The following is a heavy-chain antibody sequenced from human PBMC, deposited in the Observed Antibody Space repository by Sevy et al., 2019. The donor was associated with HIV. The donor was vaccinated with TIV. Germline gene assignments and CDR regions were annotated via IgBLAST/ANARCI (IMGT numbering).Heavy chain of an antibody. D-gene: IGHD3-3*01. J-gene: IGHJ4*02. CDR2: VYHSGTT. V-gene: IGHV4-4*02. Sequence: SETLSLTCSVSGASISRSYWWTWVRQSPGKGLEWIGEVYHSGTTNYNPSLKSRVSISVDTSKNQFSLKLTSVTAADTAIYFCARKHQYSYFWPHFFDYWGQGTLVTVSS. CDR1: GASISRSYW. CDR3: ARKHQYSYFWPHFFDY.